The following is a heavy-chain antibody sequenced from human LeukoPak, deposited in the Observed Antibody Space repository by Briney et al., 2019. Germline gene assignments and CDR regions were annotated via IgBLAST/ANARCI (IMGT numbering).Heavy chain of an antibody. Sequence: GGSRRLSCAASGFTFNNYAMTWVSQAPGKGLEWVSTINTGGGTYYAASVQGRFTLSRENSRNTLYLQMNSLRAEDTAVYYCARDLHEYYFDYWGQETLDSVSS. CDR1: GFTFNNYA. CDR3: ARDLHEYYFDY. J-gene: IGHJ4*02. V-gene: IGHV3-23*01. CDR2: INTGGGT.